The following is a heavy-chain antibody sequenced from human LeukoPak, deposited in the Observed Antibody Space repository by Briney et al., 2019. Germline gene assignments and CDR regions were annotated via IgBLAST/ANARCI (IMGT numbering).Heavy chain of an antibody. D-gene: IGHD3-10*01. J-gene: IGHJ4*02. CDR3: ARAPLLRITMVRGADWVPFDY. CDR1: GGSISSGVYY. Sequence: SQTLSLTCTVSGGSISSGVYYWSWIRQHPGKGLEWIGYIYYSGSTYYNPSLKSRVTISVDKSKNQFSLKLSSVTAADTAVYYCARAPLLRITMVRGADWVPFDYWGQGTLVTVSS. CDR2: IYYSGST. V-gene: IGHV4-31*03.